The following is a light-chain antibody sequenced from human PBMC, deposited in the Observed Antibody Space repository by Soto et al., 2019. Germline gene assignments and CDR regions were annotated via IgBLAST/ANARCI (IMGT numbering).Light chain of an antibody. V-gene: IGKV1D-16*01. CDR1: QDIRSW. CDR2: AAS. CDR3: QQYNSYSWT. Sequence: DIQMTQSPSSVSASVGDRVTITCRASQDIRSWLAWYQQRPGKAPRFLIYAASRLQSGVPSRFRGSGSGTEFTLTISSLQPDDFATYYCQQYNSYSWTFGQGTKVEIK. J-gene: IGKJ1*01.